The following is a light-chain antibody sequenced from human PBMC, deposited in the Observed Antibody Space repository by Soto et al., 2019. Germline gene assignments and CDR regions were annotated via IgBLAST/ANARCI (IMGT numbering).Light chain of an antibody. CDR1: QSISNF. Sequence: DIQMTQSPSSLSASVGDRVTITCRASQSISNFLNWYQQKPGKAPKLLIYAASSLQSGVPARFSGSGSGTDFTLTISSLRPEDFATYYCQQSYSTPRTFGGGTRWIS. J-gene: IGKJ4*01. CDR2: AAS. V-gene: IGKV1-39*01. CDR3: QQSYSTPRT.